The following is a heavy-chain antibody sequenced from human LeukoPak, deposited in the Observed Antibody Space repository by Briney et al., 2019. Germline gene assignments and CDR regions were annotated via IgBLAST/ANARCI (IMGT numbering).Heavy chain of an antibody. J-gene: IGHJ3*02. CDR2: IYTSGST. CDR1: GGSISSGSYY. D-gene: IGHD5-24*01. Sequence: SETLSLTCTVSGGSISSGSYYWSWIRQPAGKGLEWIGRIYTSGSTNYNPSLKSRVTISVDTSKNQFSLKLSSVTAADTAVYYCARDIKMATTNGAFDIWGQGTMVTVSS. V-gene: IGHV4-61*02. CDR3: ARDIKMATTNGAFDI.